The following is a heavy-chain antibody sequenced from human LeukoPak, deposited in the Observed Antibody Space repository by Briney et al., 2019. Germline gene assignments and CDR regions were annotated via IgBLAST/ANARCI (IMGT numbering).Heavy chain of an antibody. D-gene: IGHD3-9*01. CDR1: GFTFSSSA. CDR3: ARGTYYDILTGYYAYYYYYYMDV. CDR2: IYGGGSV. J-gene: IGHJ6*03. Sequence: GGSLRLSCAASGFTFSSSAMSWVRQAPGKGLEWVSIIYGGGSVFYADSVKGRFTISRDNSKNTLYLQMNSLRGEDTAVYYCARGTYYDILTGYYAYYYYYYMDVWGKGTTATISS. V-gene: IGHV3-53*01.